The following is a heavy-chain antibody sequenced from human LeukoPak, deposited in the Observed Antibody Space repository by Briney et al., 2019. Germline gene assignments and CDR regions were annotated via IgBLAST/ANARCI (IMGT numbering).Heavy chain of an antibody. J-gene: IGHJ4*02. CDR1: GDSIGQDY. V-gene: IGHV4-59*01. D-gene: IGHD3-16*01. CDR2: ISNSGSA. Sequence: SETLSLTCTVSGDSIGQDYWNWIRQPPGRGLEWIGHISNSGSANYNPSLKSRVTISVDRSKNQSSLRLNSVTAADTAFYYCATAPNPDYFDYWGQGTLATVSS. CDR3: ATAPNPDYFDY.